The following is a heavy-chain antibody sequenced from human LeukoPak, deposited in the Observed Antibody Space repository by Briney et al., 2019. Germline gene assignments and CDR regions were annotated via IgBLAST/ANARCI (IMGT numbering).Heavy chain of an antibody. CDR1: GFTLSSYA. V-gene: IGHV3-23*01. CDR3: AKDYDFWIGYSDY. J-gene: IGHJ4*02. Sequence: GGSLRLSCAASGFTLSSYAMSWVRQAPGKGLEWVSAISGSGGSTYYADSVKGRFTISRDNSKNTLYVQRNSVRAEDTAVYYCAKDYDFWIGYSDYWGQGTLVTVSS. D-gene: IGHD3-3*01. CDR2: ISGSGGST.